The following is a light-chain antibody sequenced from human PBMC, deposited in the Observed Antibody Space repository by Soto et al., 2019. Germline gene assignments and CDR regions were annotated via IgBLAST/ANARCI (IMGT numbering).Light chain of an antibody. V-gene: IGKV3D-11*03. Sequence: EIVLTQSPATLSLSPGERATLSFRASQSVSSNLAWYQQKPGQAPRVLICDISTRATGIPGRCSGSGSGTVFTPTSSKLEHEYAAVYYYQQCGTSGTFGQGTNVDIK. J-gene: IGKJ1*01. CDR2: DIS. CDR3: QQCGTSGT. CDR1: QSVSSN.